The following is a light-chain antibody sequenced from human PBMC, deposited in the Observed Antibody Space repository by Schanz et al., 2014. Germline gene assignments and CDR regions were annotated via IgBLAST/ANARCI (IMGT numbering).Light chain of an antibody. Sequence: ETVLTQSPVTLSLSPGETATLSCRASQSIANYLAWYQQKPGQAPRLLIYDASDRATGIPDRFSGSGSGAEFTLTISRLEPQDFGVYYCQQYGDSPWTFGQGTKVEMK. J-gene: IGKJ1*01. V-gene: IGKV3-20*01. CDR1: QSIANY. CDR3: QQYGDSPWT. CDR2: DAS.